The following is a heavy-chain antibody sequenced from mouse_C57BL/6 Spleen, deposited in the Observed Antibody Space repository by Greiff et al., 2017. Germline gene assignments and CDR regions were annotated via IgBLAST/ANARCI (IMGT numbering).Heavy chain of an antibody. V-gene: IGHV5-16*01. Sequence: EVQLVESEGGLVQPGSSMKLSCTASGFTFSDYYMAWVRQVPETGLEWVANINYDGSSTYYLDSLKSRFIISRDNAKNILYLQMSSLQSEDTATYYCALYYGSRAWFAYWGQGTLVTVSA. CDR1: GFTFSDYY. CDR3: ALYYGSRAWFAY. CDR2: INYDGSST. D-gene: IGHD1-1*01. J-gene: IGHJ3*01.